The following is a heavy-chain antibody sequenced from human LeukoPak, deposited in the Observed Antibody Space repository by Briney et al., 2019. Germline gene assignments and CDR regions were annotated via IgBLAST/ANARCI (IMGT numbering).Heavy chain of an antibody. D-gene: IGHD4-17*01. J-gene: IGHJ6*04. V-gene: IGHV3-23*01. CDR2: LSGTGGDT. CDR1: GFSFRDFA. Sequence: PGGSLRLSCAASGFSFRDFAMTWVRQAPGKGLEWVSTLSGTGGDTYYSDTLKGGLTMSRDNSENTLDLEVNSLRVEDTAVYYCAKILRPVTSFLQFPFFGMDVWGKGATLTVPS. CDR3: AKILRPVTSFLQFPFFGMDV.